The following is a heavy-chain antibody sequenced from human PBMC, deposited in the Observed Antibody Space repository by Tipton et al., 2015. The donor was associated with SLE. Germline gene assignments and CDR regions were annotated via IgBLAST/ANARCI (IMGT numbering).Heavy chain of an antibody. CDR1: GASISTYY. Sequence: TLSLTCSVSGASISTYYWGWIRQAPGRGLEWVGCMRHSGITNYNPSLKSRVTMSVDTSKNQLSLNLNSVTAADTAVYYCARDTDRGSSAYAGAFDFWGQGTVVTVSS. CDR2: MRHSGIT. V-gene: IGHV4-59*01. J-gene: IGHJ3*01. CDR3: ARDTDRGSSAYAGAFDF. D-gene: IGHD3-22*01.